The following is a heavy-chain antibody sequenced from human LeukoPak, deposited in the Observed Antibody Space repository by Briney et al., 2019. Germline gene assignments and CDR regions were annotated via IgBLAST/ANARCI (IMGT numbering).Heavy chain of an antibody. CDR2: IWYDGSKE. J-gene: IGHJ4*02. CDR1: GFTVSSNY. V-gene: IGHV3-33*08. CDR3: ARARGSLGWYSDY. Sequence: GGSLRLSCAASGFTVSSNYMSWVRQAPGKGLEWVAVIWYDGSKEYYADSVKGRFTISRDNSKNTLYLQMNSLRVEDTAVYYCARARGSLGWYSDYWGQGTLVTVSS. D-gene: IGHD6-19*01.